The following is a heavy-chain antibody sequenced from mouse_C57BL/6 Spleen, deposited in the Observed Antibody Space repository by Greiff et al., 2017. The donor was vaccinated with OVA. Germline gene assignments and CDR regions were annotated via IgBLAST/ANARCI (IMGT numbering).Heavy chain of an antibody. CDR2: IDPSDSYT. D-gene: IGHD2-3*01. V-gene: IGHV1-50*01. CDR3: ARRWLLLYAMDY. Sequence: QVQLQQPGAELVKPGASVKLSCKASGYTFTSYWMQWVKQRPGQGLEWIGEIDPSDSYTNYNQKFKGKATLTVDTSSSTDYMQLSSLTSEDSAVYYCARRWLLLYAMDYWGQGTSVTVSS. CDR1: GYTFTSYW. J-gene: IGHJ4*01.